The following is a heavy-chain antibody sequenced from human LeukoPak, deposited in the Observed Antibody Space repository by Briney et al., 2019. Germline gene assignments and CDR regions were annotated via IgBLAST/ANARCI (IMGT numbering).Heavy chain of an antibody. CDR1: GFTFDDYA. D-gene: IGHD3-22*01. V-gene: IGHV3-9*01. CDR3: ARSDHYDSNGYYDY. Sequence: GRSLRLSCAASGFTFDDYAMHWVRQAPGMGLEWVSGISWNSGSIGYADSVKGRFTISRDNAKNSLYLQMNSLRAEDTAVYYCARSDHYDSNGYYDYWGQGTLVTVSS. J-gene: IGHJ4*02. CDR2: ISWNSGSI.